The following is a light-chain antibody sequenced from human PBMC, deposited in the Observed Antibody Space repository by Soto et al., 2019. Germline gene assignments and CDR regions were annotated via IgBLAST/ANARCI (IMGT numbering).Light chain of an antibody. CDR2: GAT. Sequence: DIVMTQSPATLSVSPGERGTLSCRALQRVCSNLAWDQQNPCPAPTLLILGATTRATGNPARFSGSGSGTECTLTISSLQSEDFAGYYCQQYKTWPPYTFGQGTKLEIK. V-gene: IGKV3-15*01. CDR3: QQYKTWPPYT. J-gene: IGKJ2*01. CDR1: QRVCSN.